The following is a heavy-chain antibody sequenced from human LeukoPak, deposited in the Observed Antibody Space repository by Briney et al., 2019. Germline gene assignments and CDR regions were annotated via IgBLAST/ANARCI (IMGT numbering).Heavy chain of an antibody. D-gene: IGHD6-19*01. V-gene: IGHV4-34*01. CDR2: INHSGST. Sequence: PSETLSLTXAVYGGSFSGYYWSWIRQPPGKGLEWIGEINHSGSTNYNPSLKSRVTISVDTSKNQCSLKLSSVTAADTAVYYCTPSSGWYGNPDYWGQGTLVTVSS. CDR1: GGSFSGYY. J-gene: IGHJ4*02. CDR3: TPSSGWYGNPDY.